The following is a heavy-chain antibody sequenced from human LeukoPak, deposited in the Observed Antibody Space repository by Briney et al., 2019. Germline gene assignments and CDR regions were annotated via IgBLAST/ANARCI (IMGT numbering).Heavy chain of an antibody. D-gene: IGHD5-18*01. CDR3: TTTGADTRNWFDP. V-gene: IGHV3-15*01. CDR1: GFSFSDAW. J-gene: IGHJ5*02. CDR2: IKNKIDGGTT. Sequence: PGGSLRLSCAASGFSFSDAWMTWVRQAPGKGLEWVGRIKNKIDGGTTDYAAPVKGRFTISREDSKNMLYLQMSSLKTEDTAVYYCTTTGADTRNWFDPWGQGTLVTVSS.